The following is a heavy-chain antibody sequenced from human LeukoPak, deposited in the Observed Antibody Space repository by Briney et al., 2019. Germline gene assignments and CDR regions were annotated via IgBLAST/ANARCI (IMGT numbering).Heavy chain of an antibody. V-gene: IGHV4-34*01. CDR3: ARDGVSIWSGYSYNWFDP. D-gene: IGHD3-3*01. CDR2: INHSGST. CDR1: GGSFSGYY. Sequence: SETLSLTCAVYGGSFSGYYWSWIRQPPGKGLEWIGEINHSGSTNYNPSLESRVTISVDTSKNQLSLKLSSVTAADTAVYYCARDGVSIWSGYSYNWFDPWGQGTLVTVSS. J-gene: IGHJ5*02.